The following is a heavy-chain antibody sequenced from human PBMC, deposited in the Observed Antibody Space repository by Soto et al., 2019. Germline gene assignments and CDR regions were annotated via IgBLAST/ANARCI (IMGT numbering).Heavy chain of an antibody. J-gene: IGHJ1*01. CDR2: INAGNGNT. D-gene: IGHD5-18*01. CDR3: ARDPRYSHRNT. Sequence: GASVKVSCKASGYTFTSYAMNWVRQAPGQRLEWMGWINAGNGNTKYSQKFQGRVTITRDTSASTAYMELSSLRSEDTAVYYCARDPRYSHRNTWGQGTLVTVSS. V-gene: IGHV1-3*01. CDR1: GYTFTSYA.